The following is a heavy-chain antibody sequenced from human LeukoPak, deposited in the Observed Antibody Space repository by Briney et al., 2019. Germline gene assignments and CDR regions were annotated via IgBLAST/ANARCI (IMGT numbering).Heavy chain of an antibody. Sequence: ASVKVSCKASGGTFSSYAISWVRQAPGQGLEWMGWINPNSGGTNYAQKFQGRVTMTRDTSISTAYMELSRLRSDDTAVYYCARGPSRDYYDSSGYLDYWGQGTLVTVSS. V-gene: IGHV1-2*02. CDR3: ARGPSRDYYDSSGYLDY. J-gene: IGHJ4*02. D-gene: IGHD3-22*01. CDR2: INPNSGGT. CDR1: GGTFSSYA.